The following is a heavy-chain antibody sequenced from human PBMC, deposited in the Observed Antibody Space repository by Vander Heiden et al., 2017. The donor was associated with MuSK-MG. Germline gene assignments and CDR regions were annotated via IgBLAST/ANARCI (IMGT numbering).Heavy chain of an antibody. V-gene: IGHV3-30*09. CDR1: GFTLSSFA. CDR2: ISYDGSVK. J-gene: IGHJ3*02. CDR3: ARDREYYYGSGSWRAFDI. Sequence: QVQLVESGGGVVQPGRSLRLSCTASGFTLSSFAMHWVRQAPGKGLEWVTIISYDGSVKYYADSVKGRFAISRDNSKNTLYLQMNNLRTEDTAVYYCARDREYYYGSGSWRAFDIWVQGTMITVSS. D-gene: IGHD3-10*01.